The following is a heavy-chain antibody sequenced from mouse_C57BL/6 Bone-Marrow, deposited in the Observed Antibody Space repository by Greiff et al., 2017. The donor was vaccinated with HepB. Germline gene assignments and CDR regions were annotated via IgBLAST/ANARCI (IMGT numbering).Heavy chain of an antibody. V-gene: IGHV14-2*01. CDR3: ALIYYGNSDWFAY. CDR2: IDPEDGET. Sequence: EVMLVESGAELVKPGASVKLSCTASGFNIKDYYMHWVKQRTEQGLEWIGRIDPEDGETKYAPKFQGKATITADTSSNTAYLQLSSLTSEDTAVYYCALIYYGNSDWFAYWGQGTLVTVSA. D-gene: IGHD2-1*01. CDR1: GFNIKDYY. J-gene: IGHJ3*01.